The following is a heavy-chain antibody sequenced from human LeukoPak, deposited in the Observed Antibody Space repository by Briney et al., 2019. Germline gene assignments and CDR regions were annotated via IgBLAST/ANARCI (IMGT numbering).Heavy chain of an antibody. J-gene: IGHJ6*02. CDR2: IYTSGST. CDR1: GGSISSYY. Sequence: SETLSLTCTVSGGSISSYYWSWIRQPAGKGLEWIGRIYTSGSTNYNPSLKSRVAMSVDTSKNQFSLKLSSVTAADAAVYYCARYGGYGSGSYYYYYGMDVWGQGTTVTVSS. V-gene: IGHV4-4*07. CDR3: ARYGGYGSGSYYYYYGMDV. D-gene: IGHD3-10*01.